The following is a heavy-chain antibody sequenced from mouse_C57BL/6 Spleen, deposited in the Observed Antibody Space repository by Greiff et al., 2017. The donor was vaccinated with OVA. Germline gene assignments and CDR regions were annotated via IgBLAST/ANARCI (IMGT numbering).Heavy chain of an antibody. D-gene: IGHD1-1*01. CDR1: GYTFTDHT. CDR2: IYPRDGST. Sequence: QVQLQQSDAELVKPGASVKISCKVSGYTFTDHTIHWMKQRPEQGLEWIGYIYPRDGSTTYNEQFKGQATLTADKSSSTAYMQLNSLTSEDSAVYFCARRGYGSSYWYFDVWGTGTTVTVSS. J-gene: IGHJ1*03. CDR3: ARRGYGSSYWYFDV. V-gene: IGHV1-78*01.